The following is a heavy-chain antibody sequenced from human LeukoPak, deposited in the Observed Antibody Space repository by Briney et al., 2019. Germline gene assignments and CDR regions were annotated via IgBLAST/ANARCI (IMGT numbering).Heavy chain of an antibody. D-gene: IGHD6-13*01. Sequence: GKSLRLSCAASGFTFSSYAMHWVRQAPGKGLEWEAFISYDGSNKYYADSVRGRFTISRDNSKNTVYLQMNSLRAEDTALYYCARGNGSTWMFDYWGQGTLVTVSS. V-gene: IGHV3-30*04. CDR2: ISYDGSNK. CDR3: ARGNGSTWMFDY. CDR1: GFTFSSYA. J-gene: IGHJ4*02.